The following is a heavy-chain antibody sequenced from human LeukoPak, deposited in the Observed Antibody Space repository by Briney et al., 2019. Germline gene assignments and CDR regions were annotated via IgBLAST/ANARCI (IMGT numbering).Heavy chain of an antibody. CDR3: ARGHYDFWSGYRYGDAFDI. D-gene: IGHD3-3*01. V-gene: IGHV4-34*01. J-gene: IGHJ3*02. CDR1: GGSFSGYY. CDR2: INHSGST. Sequence: SETLSLTCAAYGGSFSGYYWSWIRQPPGKGLEWIGEINHSGSTNYNLSLKSRVTISVDTSKNQFSLKLSSVTAADTAVYYCARGHYDFWSGYRYGDAFDIWGQGTMVTVSS.